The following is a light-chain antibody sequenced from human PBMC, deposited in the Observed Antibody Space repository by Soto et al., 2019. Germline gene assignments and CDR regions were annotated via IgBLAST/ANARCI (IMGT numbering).Light chain of an antibody. J-gene: IGKJ4*01. CDR2: ATS. CDR3: QKCNSSPLT. Sequence: DIQMTQSPSSLPASVGDRVTITCRASQGITNCLAWYQQKPGKVPKLLIYATSTLQSGVPSRFSGSGSGTDFTLTISSLQPEDVATYYCQKCNSSPLTFGGGTRVDIK. CDR1: QGITNC. V-gene: IGKV1-27*01.